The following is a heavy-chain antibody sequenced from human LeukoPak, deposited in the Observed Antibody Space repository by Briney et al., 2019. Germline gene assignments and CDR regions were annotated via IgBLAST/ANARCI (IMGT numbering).Heavy chain of an antibody. V-gene: IGHV3-21*01. Sequence: SGGSLRLSCAASGFTFSSYAMSWVRQAPGKGLEWVSSISRSSTYIYYVDSVKGRFTISRDNAKNSLYLQMNSLRAEDTAVYYCARPGRDTAMTTPLDYWGQGSLVTVSS. J-gene: IGHJ4*02. CDR3: ARPGRDTAMTTPLDY. CDR1: GFTFSSYA. D-gene: IGHD5-18*01. CDR2: ISRSSTYI.